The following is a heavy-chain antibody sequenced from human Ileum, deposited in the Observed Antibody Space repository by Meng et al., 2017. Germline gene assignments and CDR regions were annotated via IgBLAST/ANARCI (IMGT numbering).Heavy chain of an antibody. CDR3: VREDSSGYWAY. V-gene: IGHV1-3*01. CDR2: IIAGSGST. J-gene: IGHJ4*02. D-gene: IGHD3-22*01. CDR1: SFTSRA. Sequence: HVRIVQCGGGVKEPGSSVRVSCNSFTSRAIQWARQAAGQRLEWMGWIIAGSGSTRYSQKFQGRITITRDTSANIAYMDLSSLRFEDTAVYYCVREDSSGYWAYWGQGTLVTVAS.